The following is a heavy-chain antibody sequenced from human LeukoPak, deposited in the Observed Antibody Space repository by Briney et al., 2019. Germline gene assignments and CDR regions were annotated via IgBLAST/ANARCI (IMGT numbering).Heavy chain of an antibody. CDR3: ARVQAARLKYYFDY. V-gene: IGHV1-8*02. CDR2: MNPKISYT. Sequence: ASVKVSCKASGYTFTNYDVNWVRQAPGQGLEWMGWMNPKISYTGYAHKFQGRVTLTRNTSINTVYMELSSLTFDDTAVYYCARVQAARLKYYFDYWGQGTLVTVSS. CDR1: GYTFTNYD. D-gene: IGHD2-15*01. J-gene: IGHJ4*02.